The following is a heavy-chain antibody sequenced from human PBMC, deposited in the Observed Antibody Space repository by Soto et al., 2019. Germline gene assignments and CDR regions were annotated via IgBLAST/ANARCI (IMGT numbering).Heavy chain of an antibody. D-gene: IGHD3-10*01. CDR2: ILHDGHNK. V-gene: IGHV3-30-3*01. CDR1: GFTFSNYI. J-gene: IGHJ4*02. Sequence: QVQLVESGGGVVQPGRSLRLSCAASGFTFSNYIMHWVRQAPGKGLEWVAIILHDGHNKYYADSVKGRFTISRDNSKNTLYRQMNSLRTEDTAIYYCARDYEGGSYCDLGYWGQGTLVTVSS. CDR3: ARDYEGGSYCDLGY.